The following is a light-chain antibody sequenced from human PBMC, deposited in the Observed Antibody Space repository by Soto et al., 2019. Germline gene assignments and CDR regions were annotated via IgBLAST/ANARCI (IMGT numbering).Light chain of an antibody. CDR2: GAS. Sequence: EIVLTQSPGTLSFSPGERATLSCRASQSVGSNLAWYQQKPGQAPRLLIYGASSRATGIPDRFSGSGSGTDFTLTISRLEPEDFAVFYCQQYGTSEIIFGQGTRLEIK. J-gene: IGKJ5*01. CDR1: QSVGSN. V-gene: IGKV3-20*01. CDR3: QQYGTSEII.